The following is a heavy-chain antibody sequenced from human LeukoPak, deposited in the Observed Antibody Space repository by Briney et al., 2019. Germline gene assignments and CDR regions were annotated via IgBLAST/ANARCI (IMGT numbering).Heavy chain of an antibody. V-gene: IGHV3-21*01. J-gene: IGHJ5*02. CDR3: ARGKTSQNIVTRKTYNWFDP. D-gene: IGHD2/OR15-2a*01. CDR1: GFTFISYS. Sequence: GGSLRLSCAASGFTFISYSMNWVRQAPGKGLEWVSSISSSSSYIYYADSVKGRFTISRDNAKNSLYLQMKSLRAEDTAVYYCARGKTSQNIVTRKTYNWFDPWGQGTLVTVSS. CDR2: ISSSSSYI.